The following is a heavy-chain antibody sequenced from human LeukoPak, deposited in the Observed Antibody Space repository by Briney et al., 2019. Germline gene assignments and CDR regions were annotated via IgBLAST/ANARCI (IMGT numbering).Heavy chain of an antibody. CDR3: VRDLGHSRHYFEY. CDR1: GFTFNSFF. CDR2: ISQDGSET. J-gene: IGHJ4*02. V-gene: IGHV3-7*01. Sequence: GGSLRLSCAASGFTFNSFFLNWVRLTPGRELEWVACISQDGSETFYMDSVRGRFAISRDNTKNSLYLQMNSLRAEDTAVYFCVRDLGHSRHYFEYWGQGALVTVSS. D-gene: IGHD7-27*01.